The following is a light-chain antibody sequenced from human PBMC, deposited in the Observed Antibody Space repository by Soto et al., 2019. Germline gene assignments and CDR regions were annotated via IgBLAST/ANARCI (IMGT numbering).Light chain of an antibody. CDR3: QQRSNWPPRGT. V-gene: IGKV3-11*01. J-gene: IGKJ4*01. CDR1: QSVSSY. Sequence: EIVLTQSPATLSLSPGERATLSCRASQSVSSYSAWYQQKPGQAPRLLIYDASNRATGIPARFSGSGSGTDFTLTISSLEPEDFAVYYCQQRSNWPPRGTFGGGTKVEIK. CDR2: DAS.